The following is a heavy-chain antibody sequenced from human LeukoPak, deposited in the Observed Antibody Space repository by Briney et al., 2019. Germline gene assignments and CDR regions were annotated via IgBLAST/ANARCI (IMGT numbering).Heavy chain of an antibody. V-gene: IGHV1-2*06. CDR2: INSRSVAT. D-gene: IGHD2-8*02. J-gene: IGHJ4*02. Sequence: ASVKVSCKASGYTFSDYYIHWVRQAPGQGLEWMGRINSRSVATNYAHKFQRRVTMATDTSISTVYMEMSRLKSDDTAAFYCAREGESTGTYYDYWGQGTLVTV. CDR1: GYTFSDYY. CDR3: AREGESTGTYYDY.